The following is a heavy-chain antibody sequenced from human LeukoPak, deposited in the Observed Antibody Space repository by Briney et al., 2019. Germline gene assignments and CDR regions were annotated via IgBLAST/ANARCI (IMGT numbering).Heavy chain of an antibody. V-gene: IGHV1-18*01. CDR3: ARDWGLCSGGSCFPSGPEADFDY. J-gene: IGHJ4*02. CDR2: ISAYNGNT. CDR1: GGTFSSYA. Sequence: ASVKVSCKASGGTFSSYAISWVRQAPGQGLEWMGWISAYNGNTNYAQKLQGRVTMTTDTSTSTAYMELRSLRSDDTAVYYCARDWGLCSGGSCFPSGPEADFDYWGQGTLVTVSS. D-gene: IGHD2-15*01.